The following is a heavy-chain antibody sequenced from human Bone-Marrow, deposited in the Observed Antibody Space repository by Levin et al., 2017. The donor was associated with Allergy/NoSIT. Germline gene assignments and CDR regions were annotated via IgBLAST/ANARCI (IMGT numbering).Heavy chain of an antibody. CDR2: FDPEDGET. CDR3: AGSGSYRNWFDP. V-gene: IGHV1-24*01. D-gene: IGHD3-10*01. J-gene: IGHJ5*02. CDR1: GYTLTELS. Sequence: ASVKVSCKVSGYTLTELSMHWVRQAPGKGLEWMGGFDPEDGETIYAQKFQGRVTMTEDTSTDTAYMELSSLRSEDTAVYYCAGSGSYRNWFDPWGQGTLVTVSS.